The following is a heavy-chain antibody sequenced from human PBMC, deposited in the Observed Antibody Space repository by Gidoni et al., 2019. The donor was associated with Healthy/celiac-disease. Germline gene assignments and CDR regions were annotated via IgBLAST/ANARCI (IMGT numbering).Heavy chain of an antibody. J-gene: IGHJ4*02. CDR2: IWYDGSNK. V-gene: IGHV3-33*01. D-gene: IGHD6-19*01. CDR1: GFTFSSYG. CDR3: ARQSSGGSLWLEYYFDY. Sequence: QVQLVESGGGVVQPGSSLRPSCAASGFTFSSYGMHWVRQAPGKGLEWVAVIWYDGSNKYYADSVKGRFTISRDNSKNTLYLQMNSLRAEDTAVYYCARQSSGGSLWLEYYFDYWGQGTLVTVSS.